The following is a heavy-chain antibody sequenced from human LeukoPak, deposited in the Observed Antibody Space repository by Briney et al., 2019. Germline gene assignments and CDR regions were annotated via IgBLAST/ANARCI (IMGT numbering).Heavy chain of an antibody. CDR3: AKAGYSSGRKYGMDV. Sequence: GGSLRLSCAASGFTFSSYGMHWVHQAPGKGLEWVSAISGSGGSTYYADSVKGRFTISRDNSKNTLYLQMNSLRAEDTAVYYCAKAGYSSGRKYGMDVWGQGTTVTVSS. D-gene: IGHD6-19*01. CDR1: GFTFSSYG. V-gene: IGHV3-23*01. J-gene: IGHJ6*02. CDR2: ISGSGGST.